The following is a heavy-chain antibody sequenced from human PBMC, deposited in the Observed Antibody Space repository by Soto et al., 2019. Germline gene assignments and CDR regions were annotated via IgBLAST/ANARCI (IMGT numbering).Heavy chain of an antibody. CDR1: GYTFTGHY. CDR2: IGPESGAT. CDR3: GRGRSGQIVVFY. J-gene: IGHJ4*02. D-gene: IGHD1-26*01. Sequence: QVQLVQSGAEVKKPGASVKVSCKASGYTFTGHYIHWVRQAPEQGPEWMGEIGPESGATRYAQKFQGRVTMTRDMSITTVYMELNNLGPDDTAVYYCGRGRSGQIVVFYWGQGTPVTVSS. V-gene: IGHV1-2*02.